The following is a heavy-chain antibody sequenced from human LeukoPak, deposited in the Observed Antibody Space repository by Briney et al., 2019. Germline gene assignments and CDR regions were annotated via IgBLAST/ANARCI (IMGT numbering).Heavy chain of an antibody. D-gene: IGHD3-22*01. CDR2: TYYRSKWYN. CDR1: GDIVSSNSAA. CDR3: AGMYYYDSSGYSFDP. J-gene: IGHJ5*02. V-gene: IGHV6-1*01. Sequence: SQTLSLTCAISGDIVSSNSAAWNWIRQSPSRGLEWLGRTYYRSKWYNDYAVSVKSRITINPDTSKNQLSLQLNSVTPEDTAVYYCAGMYYYDSSGYSFDPWGQGTLVTVSS.